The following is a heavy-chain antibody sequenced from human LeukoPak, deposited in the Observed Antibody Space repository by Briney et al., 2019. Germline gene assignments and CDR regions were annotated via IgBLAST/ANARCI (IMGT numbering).Heavy chain of an antibody. J-gene: IGHJ6*03. CDR3: AKPERDIAVAGSNYYYYYMDV. CDR2: ISYDGSNK. D-gene: IGHD6-19*01. CDR1: GFTFSSYG. V-gene: IGHV3-30*18. Sequence: GGSLRLSCAASGFTFSSYGMHWVRQAPGKGLEWVAVISYDGSNKYYADSVKGRFTISRDNSKNTLYLQMNSLRAEDTAVYYWAKPERDIAVAGSNYYYYYMDVWGKGTTVTVSS.